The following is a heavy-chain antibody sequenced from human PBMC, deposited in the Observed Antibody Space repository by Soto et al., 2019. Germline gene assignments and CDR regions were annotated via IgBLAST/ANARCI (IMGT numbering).Heavy chain of an antibody. J-gene: IGHJ4*02. CDR1: GFTFSGYS. Sequence: EVQLVESGGGLVQPGGSLRLSCAASGFTFSGYSMSWVRQAPGKGLEWVANIKQDGSEKYYVASVKGRFTISRDNAKNSVYLQMNSLRADDTAVYYCAGQRGCDYWGQGTLVTVSS. CDR3: AGQRGCDY. V-gene: IGHV3-7*01. D-gene: IGHD1-1*01. CDR2: IKQDGSEK.